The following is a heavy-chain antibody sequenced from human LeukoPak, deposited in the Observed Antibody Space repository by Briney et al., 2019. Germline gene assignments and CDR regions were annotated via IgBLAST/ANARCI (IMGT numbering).Heavy chain of an antibody. CDR2: INSDGFSI. J-gene: IGHJ3*02. Sequence: PGGSLRLSCAASGFTFSAYWMHWVRQAPGKGLVWVSRINSDGFSIAYADSVKGRCTISRDNAKNTLYLHMNSLRAEDTAVYYCARFYGGSALDNWGQGTMVTVSS. V-gene: IGHV3-74*01. CDR1: GFTFSAYW. CDR3: ARFYGGSALDN. D-gene: IGHD3-16*01.